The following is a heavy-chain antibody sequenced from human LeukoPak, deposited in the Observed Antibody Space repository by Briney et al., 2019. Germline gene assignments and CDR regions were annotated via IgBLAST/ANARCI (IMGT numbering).Heavy chain of an antibody. V-gene: IGHV4-38-2*02. CDR2: IYHGGST. D-gene: IGHD6-13*01. Sequence: PSETLFLTCTVSGYSISSGYYWGWIRQPPGKGLEWIGNIYHGGSTYYNPSLKSRVTMSGDTSKNQFSLNLSSVTAADTAVYYCARVTSSSWFEGYFDYWGQGTLVTVSS. CDR3: ARVTSSSWFEGYFDY. CDR1: GYSISSGYY. J-gene: IGHJ4*02.